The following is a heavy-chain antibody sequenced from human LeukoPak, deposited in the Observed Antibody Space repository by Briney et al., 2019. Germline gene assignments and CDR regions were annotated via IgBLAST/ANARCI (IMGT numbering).Heavy chain of an antibody. Sequence: PSETLSLTCTVSGGSISSSSYYWGWIRQPPGKGLEWIGSIHYSGSTNYNPSLKSRVTISVDTSKNQFSLKLSSVTAADTAVYYCAISTRIYYYYYMEVWGKGTTVTVSS. V-gene: IGHV4-39*07. CDR1: GGSISSSSYY. D-gene: IGHD2/OR15-2a*01. CDR3: AISTRIYYYYYMEV. J-gene: IGHJ6*03. CDR2: IHYSGST.